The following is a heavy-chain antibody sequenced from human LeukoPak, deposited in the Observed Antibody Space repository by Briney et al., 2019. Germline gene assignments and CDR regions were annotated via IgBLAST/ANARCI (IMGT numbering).Heavy chain of an antibody. CDR2: INHSGST. J-gene: IGHJ4*02. V-gene: IGHV4-34*01. CDR1: GGFFSGYY. D-gene: IGHD6-6*01. CDR3: ARGTRHPSH. Sequence: SETLSLTCAVYGGFFSGYYWSWIRQPPGKGLEWVGEINHSGSTNYNPSLKSRVTISVDTSKNQFSLKLSSVTAADTAVYYCARGTRHPSHWGQGTLVTVSS.